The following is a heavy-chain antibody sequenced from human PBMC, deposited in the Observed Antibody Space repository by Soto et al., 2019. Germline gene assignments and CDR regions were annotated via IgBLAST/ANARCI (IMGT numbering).Heavy chain of an antibody. Sequence: PSQTLSLTCAISGDSVSSNSAAWNWIRQSPSRGLEWLGRTYYRSKWYNDYAVSVKSRITINPDTSRNQFSLQLNSVTPEDTAVYYCAIEYSSSSPNWFDPWGQGTLVTVSS. V-gene: IGHV6-1*01. CDR1: GDSVSSNSAA. D-gene: IGHD6-6*01. J-gene: IGHJ5*02. CDR3: AIEYSSSSPNWFDP. CDR2: TYYRSKWYN.